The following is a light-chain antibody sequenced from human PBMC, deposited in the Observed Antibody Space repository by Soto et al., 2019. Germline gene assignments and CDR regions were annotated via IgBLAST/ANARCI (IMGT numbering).Light chain of an antibody. CDR2: DAS. CDR3: QQRSNWPLTWT. CDR1: QSVSSY. V-gene: IGKV3-11*01. Sequence: SGFTNNTDTLSLSPGERATLSCRAIQSVSSYLAWYQQKPGQAPRLLIYDASNRATGIPARFSGSGSGTDFTLTISSLEPEDFAVYYCQQRSNWPLTWTFGQVTRLEI. J-gene: IGKJ5*01.